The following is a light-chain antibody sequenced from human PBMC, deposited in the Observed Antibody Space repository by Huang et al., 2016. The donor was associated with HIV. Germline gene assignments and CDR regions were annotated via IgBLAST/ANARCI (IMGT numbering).Light chain of an antibody. V-gene: IGKV2-30*01. CDR3: MQGTHRPPYT. CDR1: QSLEYSDGNTY. Sequence: DVVLNQSPLSLPVTLGQSASISCRSSQSLEYSDGNTYLSWFHQRPGQSPRRLIYNVFKRDSGVPDRFSGSGSGTDFTLKISRVEAEDVGIYYCMQGTHRPPYTFGQGTKLEI. J-gene: IGKJ2*01. CDR2: NVF.